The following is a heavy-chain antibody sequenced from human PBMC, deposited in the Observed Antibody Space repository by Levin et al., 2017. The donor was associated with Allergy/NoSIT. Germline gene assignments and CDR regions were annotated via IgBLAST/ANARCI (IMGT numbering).Heavy chain of an antibody. CDR2: MNPNSGNT. D-gene: IGHD3-3*01. V-gene: IGHV1-8*01. Sequence: VASVKVSCKASGYTFTSYDINWVRQATGQGLEWMGWMNPNSGNTGYAQKFQGRVTMTRNTSISTAYMELSSLRSEDTAVYYCARGLKPRVPHLLRFLEWQSPEYFDYWGQGTLVTVSS. CDR3: ARGLKPRVPHLLRFLEWQSPEYFDY. CDR1: GYTFTSYD. J-gene: IGHJ4*02.